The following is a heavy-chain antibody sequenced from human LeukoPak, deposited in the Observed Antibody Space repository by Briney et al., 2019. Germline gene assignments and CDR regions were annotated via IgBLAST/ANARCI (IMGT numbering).Heavy chain of an antibody. D-gene: IGHD6-13*01. Sequence: GGSLRLSCAASGFTFSDYYMSWIRQAPGKGLEWVSYISNSGSTIYYADSVKGRFTVSRDNAKNSLYLQMNSLRAEDTAVYHCAGGYSSSWFPNFDYWGQGTLVTVSS. CDR3: AGGYSSSWFPNFDY. J-gene: IGHJ4*02. V-gene: IGHV3-11*01. CDR2: ISNSGSTI. CDR1: GFTFSDYY.